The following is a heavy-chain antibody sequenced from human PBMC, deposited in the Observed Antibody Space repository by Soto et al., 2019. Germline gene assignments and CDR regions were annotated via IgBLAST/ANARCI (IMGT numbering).Heavy chain of an antibody. J-gene: IGHJ4*02. V-gene: IGHV1-2*04. D-gene: IGHD2-15*01. CDR1: GYTFTGYY. CDR2: INPNSGGT. Sequence: QVQLVQSGAEVKKPGASVKVSCKASGYTFTGYYMHWVRQAPGQGLEWMGWINPNSGGTNYAQKFQGWVTMTRDTSISTAYRELSRLRSDDTAVYYCARGYCSGGSCHSNYFDYWGQGTLVTVSS. CDR3: ARGYCSGGSCHSNYFDY.